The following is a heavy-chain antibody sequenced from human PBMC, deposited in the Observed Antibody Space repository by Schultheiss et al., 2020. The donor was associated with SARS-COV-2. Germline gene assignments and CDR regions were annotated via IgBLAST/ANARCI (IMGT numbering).Heavy chain of an antibody. V-gene: IGHV3-13*05. CDR3: ARSYSNYYYGMDV. J-gene: IGHJ6*02. D-gene: IGHD4-11*01. Sequence: GGSLRLSCAASGFTFSSYWMHWVRQAPGKGLEWVSAIGTAGDPYYPGSVKGRFTISRENAKNSLYLQMNSLRAGDTAVYYCARSYSNYYYGMDVWGQGTTVTVSS. CDR1: GFTFSSYW. CDR2: IGTAGDP.